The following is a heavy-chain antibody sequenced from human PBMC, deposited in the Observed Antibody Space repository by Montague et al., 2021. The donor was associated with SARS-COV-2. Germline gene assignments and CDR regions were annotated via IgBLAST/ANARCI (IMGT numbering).Heavy chain of an antibody. D-gene: IGHD6-13*01. V-gene: IGHV4-59*01. CDR3: ARGIWYAN. J-gene: IGHJ4*02. CDR2: IYYSGST. Sequence: SETLSLTCTVSGGSICPYCWNWIRQSPGKGLEWIGDIYYSGSTTYNPSLESRVTISVDTSKNQFSLRLSSVTAADTAVYYCARGIWYANWGQGILVTVSS. CDR1: GGSICPYC.